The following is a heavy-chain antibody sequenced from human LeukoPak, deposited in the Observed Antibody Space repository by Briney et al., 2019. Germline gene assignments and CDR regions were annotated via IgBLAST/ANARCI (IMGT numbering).Heavy chain of an antibody. J-gene: IGHJ3*02. Sequence: TGGSLRLSCAASGFTFSSYWMHWVRQAPGKGLVWVSRINSDGSSTSYADSVKGRFTISRDNAKNTLYLQMNSLRAEDTAVYYCARAVRGYSYGYRTHDAFDIWGQGTMVTVSS. CDR1: GFTFSSYW. D-gene: IGHD5-18*01. V-gene: IGHV3-74*01. CDR2: INSDGSST. CDR3: ARAVRGYSYGYRTHDAFDI.